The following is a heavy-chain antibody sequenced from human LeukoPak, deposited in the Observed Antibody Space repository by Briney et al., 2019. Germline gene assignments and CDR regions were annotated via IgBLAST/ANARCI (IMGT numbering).Heavy chain of an antibody. CDR1: GFTFSSYG. CDR3: ARICIEYSSSVPYFDY. Sequence: PGGSLRLSCAASGFTFSSYGMHWVRQAPGKGLEWVAVISYDGSNKYYADSVKGRFTISRDNSKNTLYLQMNSLRAEDAAVYYCARICIEYSSSVPYFDYWGQGTLVTVSS. J-gene: IGHJ4*02. D-gene: IGHD6-6*01. CDR2: ISYDGSNK. V-gene: IGHV3-30*19.